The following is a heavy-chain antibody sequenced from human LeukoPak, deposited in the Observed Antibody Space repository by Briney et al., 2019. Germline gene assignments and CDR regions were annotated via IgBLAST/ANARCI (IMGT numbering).Heavy chain of an antibody. CDR3: ARDGGIAVAGPEGNYYYGMDV. Sequence: ASVKVSCKASGYTFTGYHMHWVRQAPGQGLEWMGIINPSGGSTSYAQKFQGRVTMTRDTSTSTVYMELSSLRSEDTAVYYCARDGGIAVAGPEGNYYYGMDVWGQGTTVTVSS. V-gene: IGHV1-46*01. CDR2: INPSGGST. J-gene: IGHJ6*02. D-gene: IGHD6-19*01. CDR1: GYTFTGYH.